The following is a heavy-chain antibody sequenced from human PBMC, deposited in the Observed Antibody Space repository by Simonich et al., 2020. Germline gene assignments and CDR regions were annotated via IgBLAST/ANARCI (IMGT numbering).Heavy chain of an antibody. J-gene: IGHJ5*02. Sequence: QVQLQESGPGLVKPSETLSLTCAVSVSSISSGYYWGWIRQPPGKGLEWIGSIYHSGRTYYNPSLKSRVTISVDTSKNQFSLKLSSVTAADTAVYYCARSLKSWGSGGFDPWGQGTLVTVSS. CDR2: IYHSGRT. CDR1: VSSISSGYY. V-gene: IGHV4-38-2*01. D-gene: IGHD7-27*01. CDR3: ARSLKSWGSGGFDP.